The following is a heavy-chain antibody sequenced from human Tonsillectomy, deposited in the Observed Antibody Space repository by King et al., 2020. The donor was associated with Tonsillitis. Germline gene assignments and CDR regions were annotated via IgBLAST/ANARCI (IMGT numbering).Heavy chain of an antibody. CDR1: GGSISSGGYY. Sequence: QLQESGPGLVKPSQTLSLTCTVSGGSISSGGYYWSWIRQHPGKGLEWIGYIYYSGSTYYNPSLKSRVTISVDTAKNQFSLKLSSVTAADTAVYYCARAVRGYSPKAGRWFDPWGQGTLVTVSS. CDR2: IYYSGST. J-gene: IGHJ5*02. CDR3: ARAVRGYSPKAGRWFDP. V-gene: IGHV4-31*03. D-gene: IGHD5-12*01.